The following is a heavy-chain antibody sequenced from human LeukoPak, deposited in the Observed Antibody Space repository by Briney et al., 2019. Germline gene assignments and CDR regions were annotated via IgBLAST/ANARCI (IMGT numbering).Heavy chain of an antibody. CDR1: GGSISSYY. D-gene: IGHD4-23*01. J-gene: IGHJ4*02. Sequence: SETLSLTCTVSGGSISSYYWSWIRQPPGKGLEWIGYIYYSGSTNYNPSLKSRVTISVDTSKNQFSLKLSSVTAADTAVYYCARGGTTVVTPGGNFDYWGQGTLVTVSS. V-gene: IGHV4-59*08. CDR2: IYYSGST. CDR3: ARGGTTVVTPGGNFDY.